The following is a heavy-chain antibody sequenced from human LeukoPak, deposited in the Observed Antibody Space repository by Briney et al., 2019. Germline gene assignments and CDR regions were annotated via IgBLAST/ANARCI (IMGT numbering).Heavy chain of an antibody. J-gene: IGHJ6*02. CDR3: ARDPVLRYFDWLLSGNYYYYYGMDV. D-gene: IGHD3-9*01. Sequence: GASVKVSCKASGYTFTSYGISWVRQAPGQGLEWMGWISAYNGNTNYAQKLQGRVTMTTATSTSTAYLELRSLRSDDTAVYYCARDPVLRYFDWLLSGNYYYYYGMDVWGQGTTVTVSS. V-gene: IGHV1-18*01. CDR1: GYTFTSYG. CDR2: ISAYNGNT.